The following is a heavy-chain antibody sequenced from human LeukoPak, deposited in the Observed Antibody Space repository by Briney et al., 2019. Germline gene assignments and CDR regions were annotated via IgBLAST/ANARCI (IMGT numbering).Heavy chain of an antibody. CDR1: GFTFDSYA. V-gene: IGHV3-23*01. CDR2: VTGTGGNT. CDR3: AKVHGSGSYRFDF. D-gene: IGHD3-10*01. Sequence: GGSLRLSCEGSGFTFDSYAMSWVRHCRGKGGEWVSSVTGTGGNTYHADSVKDRFTISRDNSKNTVYLQMNSLRAEDTAIYYCAKVHGSGSYRFDFWGQGTLVTVSS. J-gene: IGHJ4*02.